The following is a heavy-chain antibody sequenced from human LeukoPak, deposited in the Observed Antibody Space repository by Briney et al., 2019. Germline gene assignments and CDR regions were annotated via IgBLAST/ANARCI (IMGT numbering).Heavy chain of an antibody. CDR3: ARKGAPAVIPWGFDF. CDR2: ISSSSSYI. Sequence: GGSLRLSCAASGFIFSSYSINWVRQAPGKGLEWVSSISSSSSYIYYADSVKGRFTISRDNAKNSLYLQMNSLRAEDTAVYYCARKGAPAVIPWGFDFWGQGTMVTVSS. J-gene: IGHJ3*01. V-gene: IGHV3-21*01. CDR1: GFIFSSYS. D-gene: IGHD2-2*01.